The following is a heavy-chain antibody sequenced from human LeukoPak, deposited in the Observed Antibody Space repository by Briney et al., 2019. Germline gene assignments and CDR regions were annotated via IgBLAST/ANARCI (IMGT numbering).Heavy chain of an antibody. CDR2: VNSDGRIT. V-gene: IGHV3-74*03. J-gene: IGHJ5*02. CDR3: VRSDWFDN. CDR1: GFIFSNYG. Sequence: GGSLTLSCAASGFIFSNYGMHWVRQAPGKGLVWVSRVNSDGRITKYAASVKGRFTISGDNAKNTLYLQMNSLRAEDTAMYYCVRSDWFDNWGQGTLVTVSS.